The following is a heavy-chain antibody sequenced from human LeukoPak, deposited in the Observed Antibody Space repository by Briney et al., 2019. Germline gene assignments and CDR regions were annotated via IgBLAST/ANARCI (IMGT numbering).Heavy chain of an antibody. CDR2: IAGSDTTT. CDR1: GFAFSAYE. V-gene: IGHV3-48*03. D-gene: IGHD3-22*01. CDR3: TTLGYHLDS. J-gene: IGHJ4*02. Sequence: GGSLRLSCLASGFAFSAYEMNWVRQAPGKGLGWVLYIAGSDTTTSYADSVKGRFTIFRDNAKNSLYLQMNSLRAEDTALYYCTTLGYHLDSWGQGTLVTVSS.